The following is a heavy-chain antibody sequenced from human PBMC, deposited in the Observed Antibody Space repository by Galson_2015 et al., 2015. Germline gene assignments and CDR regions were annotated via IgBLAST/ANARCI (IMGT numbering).Heavy chain of an antibody. CDR2: ISYNGGSE. CDR3: ARPANWNYPFSASDI. CDR1: AFTFSNYG. Sequence: SLRLSCAASAFTFSNYGMLWARQAPGKGLEWVALISYNGGSEFYADSVKGRFTISRDNSKRTLYLQMNSLRPDDTAVYFCARPANWNYPFSASDIWGQGTMVTVSS. J-gene: IGHJ3*02. D-gene: IGHD1-7*01. V-gene: IGHV3-30*03.